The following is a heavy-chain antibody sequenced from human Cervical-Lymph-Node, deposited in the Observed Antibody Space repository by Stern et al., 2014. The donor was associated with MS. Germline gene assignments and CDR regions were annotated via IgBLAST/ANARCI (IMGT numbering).Heavy chain of an antibody. CDR3: ASGLMVFAQLPFNFYGMDV. V-gene: IGHV3-48*01. Sequence: EVQLVESGGGLVQPGGSLRLSCAASGFTFSSYSMNWVRQAPGKGLEWISYISSSNGIIYYADSMQGRFTISRDNAKNSLFLQMNSLRAEDTAVYYCASGLMVFAQLPFNFYGMDVWGQGTTVTVSS. J-gene: IGHJ6*02. CDR2: ISSSNGII. D-gene: IGHD2-8*01. CDR1: GFTFSSYS.